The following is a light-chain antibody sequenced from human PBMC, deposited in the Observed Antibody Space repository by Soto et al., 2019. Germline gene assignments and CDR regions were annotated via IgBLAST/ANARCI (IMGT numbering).Light chain of an antibody. J-gene: IGKJ2*03. V-gene: IGKV3-20*01. Sequence: EIVLTQSPGTLSLSPGERATLSCRASQSVSSSYLAWYQQKPGQAPGLLIYGASSRATGISDRFSGSGSGTDFTVTISRLEPEDFSVSYCQQYGSSLYSFGQGTKLEIK. CDR3: QQYGSSLYS. CDR2: GAS. CDR1: QSVSSSY.